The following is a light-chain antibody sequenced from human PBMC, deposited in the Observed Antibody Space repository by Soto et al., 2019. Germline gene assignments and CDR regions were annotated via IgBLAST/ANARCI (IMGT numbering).Light chain of an antibody. Sequence: EIVLTQSPGTLSLSPGERATLSCRASQSVSSSYLAWYQQKPGQAPRPLIYGASSRAIGIPDRFSGSGSGTDFTLTISSLQPEDFATYYCLQDYDYPLIFGGGTKVDIK. V-gene: IGKV3-20*01. J-gene: IGKJ4*01. CDR2: GAS. CDR3: LQDYDYPLI. CDR1: QSVSSSY.